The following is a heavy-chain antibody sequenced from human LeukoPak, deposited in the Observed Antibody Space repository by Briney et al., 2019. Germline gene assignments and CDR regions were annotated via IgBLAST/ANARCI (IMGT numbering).Heavy chain of an antibody. CDR2: IKNKTDGGTT. CDR1: GFTFSNAW. CDR3: ARKAARRNDYYYYMDV. D-gene: IGHD6-6*01. J-gene: IGHJ6*03. Sequence: GGSLRLSCAASGFTFSNAWVSWVRQAPGKGLEWVGRIKNKTDGGTTDYAAPVKGRFTISRDDSKNTLYLQMNSLRAEDTAVYYCARKAARRNDYYYYMDVWGKGTTVTVSS. V-gene: IGHV3-15*01.